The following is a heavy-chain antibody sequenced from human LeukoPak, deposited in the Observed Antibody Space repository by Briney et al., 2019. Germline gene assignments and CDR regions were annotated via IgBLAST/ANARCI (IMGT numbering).Heavy chain of an antibody. D-gene: IGHD2-2*01. CDR1: GFTLDDYA. V-gene: IGHV3-43*01. CDR3: VRVALPAAIYYYMDI. Sequence: QPGGSLRLSCAASGFTLDDYAMHWVRHAPGKGLEWVSLLSWDGSTTYYADSVRGRFTVSRDTNKNSLLLQMNSLRTEDTALYYCVRVALPAAIYYYMDIWGKGTTVIVSS. J-gene: IGHJ6*03. CDR2: LSWDGSTT.